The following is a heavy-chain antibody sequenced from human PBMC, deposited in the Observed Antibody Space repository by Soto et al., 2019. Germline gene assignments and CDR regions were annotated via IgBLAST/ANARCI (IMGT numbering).Heavy chain of an antibody. CDR1: GFTVSTNY. J-gene: IGHJ4*02. V-gene: IGHV3-53*01. Sequence: GGSLRLSCAASGFTVSTNYMNWVRQAPGRGLEWVSVTYTGGYTYYADSVKGRFTISRDISKNTLYLQMNSLRAEDTAVYFCAREVSGTSFDSWGQGTLVTVSS. CDR2: TYTGGYT. D-gene: IGHD1-7*01. CDR3: AREVSGTSFDS.